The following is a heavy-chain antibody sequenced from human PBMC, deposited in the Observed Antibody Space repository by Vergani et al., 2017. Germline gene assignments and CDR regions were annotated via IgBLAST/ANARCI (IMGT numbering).Heavy chain of an antibody. CDR3: AKGGIAAAGGRPYYFDY. Sequence: QVQLQESGPGLVKPSQTLSLTCTVSGGSISSGDYYWSWIRQPPGKGLEWIGYIYYSGSTYYNPSLKSRVTISVDTSQNQFSLKLSTVTASDTAVSYCAKGGIAAAGGRPYYFDYWGPGTLVTVSS. V-gene: IGHV4-30-4*01. CDR1: GGSISSGDYY. J-gene: IGHJ4*02. CDR2: IYYSGST. D-gene: IGHD6-13*01.